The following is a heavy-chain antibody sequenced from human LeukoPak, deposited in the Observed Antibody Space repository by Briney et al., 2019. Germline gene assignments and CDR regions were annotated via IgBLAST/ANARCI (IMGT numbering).Heavy chain of an antibody. CDR3: ARPLRASGPYYYYGMDV. CDR1: GFTVSSNY. D-gene: IGHD7-27*01. J-gene: IGHJ6*02. V-gene: IGHV3-53*05. Sequence: PGGSLRLSCAASGFTVSSNYMSWVRQAPGKGLEWVSVIYSGGSTYYADSVKGRFTISRDNSKNTLYLQMNSLRAEDTAVYYCARPLRASGPYYYYGMDVWGQGTTVTVSS. CDR2: IYSGGST.